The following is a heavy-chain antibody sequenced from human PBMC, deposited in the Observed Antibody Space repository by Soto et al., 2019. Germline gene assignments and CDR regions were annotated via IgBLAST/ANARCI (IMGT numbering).Heavy chain of an antibody. Sequence: SETLSLTCTVSGGSFSPNYWSWIRQSPGKGLEWIGYIYYSGSTNYNPSLKSRVTISVDTSKNQFSLKLSSVTAADTAVYYCARHLYSSSWYDYYYGMDVWGQGTTVTAS. J-gene: IGHJ6*02. CDR1: GGSFSPNY. V-gene: IGHV4-59*08. D-gene: IGHD6-13*01. CDR2: IYYSGST. CDR3: ARHLYSSSWYDYYYGMDV.